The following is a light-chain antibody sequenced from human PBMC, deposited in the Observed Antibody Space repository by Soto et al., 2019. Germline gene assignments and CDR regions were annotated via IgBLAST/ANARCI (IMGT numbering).Light chain of an antibody. CDR1: QSISSW. J-gene: IGKJ5*01. CDR2: DAS. V-gene: IGKV1-5*01. Sequence: EIKTTRSPSTLPAPVRDRVTFTCRASQSISSWLAWYQQKPGKAPKLLIYDASSLESGVPSRFRGSGSRTECTLTISRLQPDDVTTDYCQQYNSYSYTFGQGTRLEIK. CDR3: QQYNSYSYT.